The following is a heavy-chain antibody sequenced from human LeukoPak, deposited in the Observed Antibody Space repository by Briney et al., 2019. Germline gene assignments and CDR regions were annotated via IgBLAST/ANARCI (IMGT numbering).Heavy chain of an antibody. D-gene: IGHD6-13*01. CDR1: GFTFSSYS. J-gene: IGHJ4*02. V-gene: IGHV3-21*01. Sequence: PGGSLTLSCAASGFTFSSYSMNWVRQAPGKGLEWVSSISSSRSYIYYADSVKGRFTISRDNAKTSLYLQMNSLRAEDTAVYYCARDKYIAADAGRFYYWGQGTLVTVAS. CDR3: ARDKYIAADAGRFYY. CDR2: ISSSRSYI.